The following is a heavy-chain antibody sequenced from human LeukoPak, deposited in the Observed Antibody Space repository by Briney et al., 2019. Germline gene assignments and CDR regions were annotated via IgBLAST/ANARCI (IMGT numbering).Heavy chain of an antibody. J-gene: IGHJ4*02. CDR2: ISGNGVNT. CDR1: GFTFSNYA. Sequence: PGGSLRLSCAASGFTFSNYAMSWVRQAPGKGLEWVSAISGNGVNTYYADSVKGRFTISRDNSKNTLYLQVNGLTFEDTAVYYCAKKSPYGGRDYWGQGTLVTVSS. V-gene: IGHV3-23*01. D-gene: IGHD4-23*01. CDR3: AKKSPYGGRDY.